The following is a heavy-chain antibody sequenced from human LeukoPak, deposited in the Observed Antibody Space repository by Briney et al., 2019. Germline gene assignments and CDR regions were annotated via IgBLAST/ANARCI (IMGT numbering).Heavy chain of an antibody. CDR2: INHSGST. CDR3: ARDSSRHYYGSGSYYNGIYYYYYGMDV. D-gene: IGHD3-10*01. J-gene: IGHJ6*02. Sequence: KTSETLSLTCAVYGGSFSGYYWSWIRQPPGKGLEWIGEINHSGSTSYNPSLKSRVTISVDTSKNQFSLKLSSVTAADTAVYYCARDSSRHYYGSGSYYNGIYYYYYGMDVWGQGTTVTVSS. V-gene: IGHV4-34*01. CDR1: GGSFSGYY.